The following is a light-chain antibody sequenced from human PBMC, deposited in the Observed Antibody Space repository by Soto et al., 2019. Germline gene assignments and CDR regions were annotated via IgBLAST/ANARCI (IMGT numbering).Light chain of an antibody. J-gene: IGKJ3*01. Sequence: DNQMTQSPSSLSASVGDRVTITCQASQDISSFLNWYQQKPGKVPKLLIYDASNLETGVPSRFSGSGSETDFTFTISSLQPEDVATYYCRQYYRGITFGPGTKVDI. CDR1: QDISSF. CDR2: DAS. V-gene: IGKV1-33*01. CDR3: RQYYRGIT.